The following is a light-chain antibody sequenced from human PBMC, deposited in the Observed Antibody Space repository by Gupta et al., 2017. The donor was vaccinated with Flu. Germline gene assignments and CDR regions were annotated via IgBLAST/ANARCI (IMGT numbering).Light chain of an antibody. CDR3: QKRSNWPPYT. V-gene: IGKV3-11*01. CDR2: DAS. CDR1: QSVSTY. Sequence: EIVLTQSPATLSLSPGERATLSCRASQSVSTYLAWYQQKPGQTPRLLIYDASNRATGIPARFSGSGSGTDFTLTISSLEPEDFAVYYCQKRSNWPPYTFGQGTMLEIK. J-gene: IGKJ2*01.